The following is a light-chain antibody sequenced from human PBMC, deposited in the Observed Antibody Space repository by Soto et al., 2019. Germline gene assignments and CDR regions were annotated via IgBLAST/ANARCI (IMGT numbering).Light chain of an antibody. CDR3: QQYNNGPPLT. J-gene: IGKJ4*01. V-gene: IGKV3-15*01. Sequence: EIVRTQSPATLSVSQGERATLSCRASQSVSSNLAWYQQKPGQAPRLLIYGASTRATGIPARFSGSGSGTEFILTISSLQSEDFAVYYCQQYNNGPPLTFGGGTKVDVK. CDR1: QSVSSN. CDR2: GAS.